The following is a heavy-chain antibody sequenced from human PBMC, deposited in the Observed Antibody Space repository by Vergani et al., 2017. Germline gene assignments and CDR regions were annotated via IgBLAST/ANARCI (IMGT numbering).Heavy chain of an antibody. Sequence: QVQLQQWGAGLLKPSETLSLTCAVYGGSFSGYYWSWIRQPPGKGLEWIGEINHSGSTNYNPSLKSRVTISVDTSKNQFSLKLSSVTAADTAVYYCARVRGRIAAAVPYGGYYYYGMDVWGQGTTVTVSS. D-gene: IGHD6-13*01. CDR1: GGSFSGYY. V-gene: IGHV4-34*01. J-gene: IGHJ6*02. CDR3: ARVRGRIAAAVPYGGYYYYGMDV. CDR2: INHSGST.